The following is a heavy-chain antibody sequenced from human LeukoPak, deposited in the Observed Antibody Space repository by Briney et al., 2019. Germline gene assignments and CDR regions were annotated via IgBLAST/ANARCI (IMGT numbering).Heavy chain of an antibody. D-gene: IGHD6-13*01. J-gene: IGHJ6*03. V-gene: IGHV3-15*01. CDR3: TTWYSSSWFYYYYYYMDV. CDR2: IKSNTDGGTT. CDR1: GFTFTNYW. Sequence: GGSLRLSCAASGFTFTNYWMSWVRQAPGKGLEWVGRIKSNTDGGTTDYAPPVKVRFTIPRDDSKNTLYLQMNSLKTEDTAVYYCTTWYSSSWFYYYYYYMDVWGKGTTVTVSS.